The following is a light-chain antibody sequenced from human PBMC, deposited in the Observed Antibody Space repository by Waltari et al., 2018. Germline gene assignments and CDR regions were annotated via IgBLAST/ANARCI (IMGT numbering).Light chain of an antibody. J-gene: IGLJ2*01. CDR3: SSYTSSSVV. CDR1: SSDVGGYNY. V-gene: IGLV2-14*03. Sequence: QSALTQPASVSGSPGQSITISCTGTSSDVGGYNYVSWYQQHPGKAPKLMIYDVSNRPSGVSNRFSGSESGNTASLTISGLQAEDAADYYCSSYTSSSVVFGGGTKLTVL. CDR2: DVS.